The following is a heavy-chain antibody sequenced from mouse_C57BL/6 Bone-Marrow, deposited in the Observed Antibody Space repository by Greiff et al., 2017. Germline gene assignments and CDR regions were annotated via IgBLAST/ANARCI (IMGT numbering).Heavy chain of an antibody. CDR2: IDPSDSYT. CDR1: GYTFTSYW. V-gene: IGHV1-59*01. J-gene: IGHJ2*01. Sequence: QVQLQQPGAELVRPGTSVKLSCKASGYTFTSYWMHWVKQRPGQGLEWIGVIDPSDSYTNYNQKFKGKATLTVDTSSSTAYMQLSSLSSEDSAVYYYARGWLRDYWGQGTTLTVSS. D-gene: IGHD2-2*01. CDR3: ARGWLRDY.